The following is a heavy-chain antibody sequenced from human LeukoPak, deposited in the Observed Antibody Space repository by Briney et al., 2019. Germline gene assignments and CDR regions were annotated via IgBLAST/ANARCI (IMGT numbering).Heavy chain of an antibody. J-gene: IGHJ4*02. CDR3: AKGGLIVKDF. V-gene: IGHV3-23*01. D-gene: IGHD3-16*02. CDR1: GFTFSSYG. Sequence: GGSLRLSCAASGFTFSSYGMSWVRQAPGKGLEWVSTISGIGGSTKYEDSVKGRFTISRDNSKNTLYLQMNSLRAEDTAVYYCAKGGLIVKDFWGQGTLVTVSS. CDR2: ISGIGGST.